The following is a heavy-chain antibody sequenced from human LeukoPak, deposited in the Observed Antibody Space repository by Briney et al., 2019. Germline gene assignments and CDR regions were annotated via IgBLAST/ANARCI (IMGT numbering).Heavy chain of an antibody. CDR1: GFSLSTSGVG. CDR2: IYWDDDT. Sequence: KESGPTLVKPTQTLTLTCTFSGFSLSTSGVGVALIRQPPGKALEWLALIYWDDDTHYSPSLKSRLTITKDTSKDQVVLTMTNMDPVDTATYYCAHHPTYGSGSRCHFDYWGQGTLVTVSS. CDR3: AHHPTYGSGSRCHFDY. V-gene: IGHV2-5*02. D-gene: IGHD3-10*01. J-gene: IGHJ4*02.